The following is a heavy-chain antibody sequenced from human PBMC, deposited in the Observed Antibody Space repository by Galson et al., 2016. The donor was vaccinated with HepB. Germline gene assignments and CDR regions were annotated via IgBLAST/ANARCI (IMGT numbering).Heavy chain of an antibody. CDR2: INEGGGER. D-gene: IGHD2-8*02. V-gene: IGHV3-7*03. Sequence: SLRLSCAASGFTFSSYSMNWVRQAPGKGLERVANINEGGGERYYVGSVEGRFTISRDNAKNLLYLQMNSLRAEDTAVYYCGKSGGPGTVDYWGQGTLVTV. CDR1: GFTFSSYS. CDR3: GKSGGPGTVDY. J-gene: IGHJ4*02.